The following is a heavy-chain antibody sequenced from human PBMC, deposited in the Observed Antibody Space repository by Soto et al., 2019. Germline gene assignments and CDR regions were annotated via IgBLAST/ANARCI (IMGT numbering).Heavy chain of an antibody. J-gene: IGHJ4*02. V-gene: IGHV4-59*01. Sequence: SETLSLTCTVSGGSISTYFCNWVRQVPWKGLEWIGYTNYNGRTNYIYNPSLKSRVTISVDTSKNQFSLHLSSVTAADTAIYFCARDKEQTPGDVLGYGGQGTLVTVSS. CDR2: TNYNGRT. CDR1: GGSISTYF. D-gene: IGHD2-8*02. CDR3: ARDKEQTPGDVLGY.